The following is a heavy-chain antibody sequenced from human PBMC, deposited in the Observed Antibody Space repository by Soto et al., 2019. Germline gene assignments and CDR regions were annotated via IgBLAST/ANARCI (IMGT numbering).Heavy chain of an antibody. V-gene: IGHV3-23*01. CDR2: VSGNGGST. Sequence: GGSLRLSCAASGFTFSNYALGWVRQSPGKGLEWVLGVSGNGGSTYYADSVKGRFTISRDNSKNTVYVQMNSLRAEDTAVYYCARYVYSSSSDYSYGMDVWGQGTTVTVSS. CDR1: GFTFSNYA. CDR3: ARYVYSSSSDYSYGMDV. D-gene: IGHD6-6*01. J-gene: IGHJ6*02.